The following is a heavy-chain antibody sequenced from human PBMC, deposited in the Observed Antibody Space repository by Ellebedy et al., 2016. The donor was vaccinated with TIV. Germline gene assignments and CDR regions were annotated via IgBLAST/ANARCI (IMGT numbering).Heavy chain of an antibody. D-gene: IGHD5-18*01. Sequence: AASVKVSCKASGGTFSSYAISWVRQAPGQGLEWMGGIIPIFGTANYAQKFQGRDTITADESTSTAYMELSSLRSEDTAVYYCARGSLRGYSYGTYYYYGMDVWGQGTTVTVSS. J-gene: IGHJ6*02. CDR3: ARGSLRGYSYGTYYYYGMDV. CDR1: GGTFSSYA. CDR2: IIPIFGTA. V-gene: IGHV1-69*13.